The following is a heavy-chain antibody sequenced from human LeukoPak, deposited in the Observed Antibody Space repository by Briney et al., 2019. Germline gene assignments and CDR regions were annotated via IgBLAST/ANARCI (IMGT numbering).Heavy chain of an antibody. CDR1: GGSISSGGYY. J-gene: IGHJ2*01. CDR3: XXXXXXXXXXXXXXVSPWYFDL. CDR2: IYYSGST. Sequence: SETLSLTCTVSGGSISSGGYYWSWIRQHPGKGLEWIGYIYYSGSTYYNPSLKSRVTISVDTSKNQFSLKLSSVTAADTAVYXXXXXXXXXXXXXXXXVSPWYFDLWGRGTLVTVSS. V-gene: IGHV4-31*03.